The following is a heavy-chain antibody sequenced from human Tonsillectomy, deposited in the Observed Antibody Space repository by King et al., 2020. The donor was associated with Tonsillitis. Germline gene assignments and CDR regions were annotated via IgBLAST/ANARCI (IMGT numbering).Heavy chain of an antibody. CDR3: AKERAASVLNCFDY. D-gene: IGHD2-15*01. V-gene: IGHV3-43*02. CDR2: ISGDGGRT. Sequence: VQLVESGGGVVQPGGSLRLSCAASGFIFDDYALHWVRQAPGKGLEWVSLISGDGGRTYSADSVKGRFTISRDNSKNSLYLQMNRLTTEDTALYYCAKERAASVLNCFDYWGQGTLVTVSS. J-gene: IGHJ4*02. CDR1: GFIFDDYA.